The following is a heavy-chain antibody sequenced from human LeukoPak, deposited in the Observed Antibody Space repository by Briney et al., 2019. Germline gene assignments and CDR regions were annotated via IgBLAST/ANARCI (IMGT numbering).Heavy chain of an antibody. CDR1: GGSISSSSYY. D-gene: IGHD1-1*01. CDR3: ASNNWAFDY. J-gene: IGHJ4*02. V-gene: IGHV4-39*01. Sequence: PSETLSLTCTVSGGSISSSSYYWGWIRQPPGKGLEWIGSIYYSGSTYYSPSLKSRVTISVDTSKNQFSLKLSSVTAADTAVYYCASNNWAFDYWGQGTLVTVSS. CDR2: IYYSGST.